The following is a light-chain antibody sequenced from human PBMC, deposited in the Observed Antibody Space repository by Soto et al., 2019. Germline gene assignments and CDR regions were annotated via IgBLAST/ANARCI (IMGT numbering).Light chain of an antibody. CDR3: QQYNTWPWT. CDR2: GAS. V-gene: IGKV3-15*01. CDR1: QSLNSN. Sequence: ETVMTQSPATLSVSPGERATLSCRASQSLNSNLAWYQQKPGQAPRLLIDGASDRATGIPDRFSGSGYGTEFTHSISSLQSEDFAVYYCQQYNTWPWTFGQGTKVEIK. J-gene: IGKJ1*01.